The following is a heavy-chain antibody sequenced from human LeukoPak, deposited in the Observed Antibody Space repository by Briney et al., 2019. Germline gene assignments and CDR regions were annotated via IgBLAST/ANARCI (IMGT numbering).Heavy chain of an antibody. CDR3: ATSKDGYNWPGAYYYYMDV. J-gene: IGHJ6*03. V-gene: IGHV3-7*01. CDR2: IKQDGSEN. Sequence: GGSLRLSCEGSGFNIRNYWMDWVRQAPGKGLEWVANIKQDGSENYYVESVKGRFTISRDNAKNSVYLQMSSLRVEDTAVYYCATSKDGYNWPGAYYYYMDVWGKGTTVTISS. CDR1: GFNIRNYW. D-gene: IGHD5-24*01.